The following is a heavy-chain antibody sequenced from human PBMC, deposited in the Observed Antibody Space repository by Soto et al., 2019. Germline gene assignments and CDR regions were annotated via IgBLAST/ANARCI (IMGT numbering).Heavy chain of an antibody. V-gene: IGHV4-31*03. J-gene: IGHJ6*02. CDR3: ARDSDPYSSSSMGNDLYYYGMDV. D-gene: IGHD6-6*01. CDR2: IYYSGST. CDR1: GGSISSGGYY. Sequence: SETLSLTCTVSGGSISSGGYYWSWIRQHPGKGLEWIGYIYYSGSTYYNPSLKSRVTISVDTSKNQFSLKLSSVTAADTAVYYCARDSDPYSSSSMGNDLYYYGMDVWGQGTTVTVSS.